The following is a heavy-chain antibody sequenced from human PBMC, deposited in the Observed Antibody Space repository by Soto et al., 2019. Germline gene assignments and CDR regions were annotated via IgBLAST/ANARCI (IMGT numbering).Heavy chain of an antibody. D-gene: IGHD3-22*01. CDR1: GYNFRQYY. V-gene: IGHV5-51*01. J-gene: IGHJ4*02. Sequence: VESLKLSCQSSGYNFRQYYISLMLQKPGRGLECVGLIYPGDSDVRYSPSVQRQVSISVDRSTDTAFLQWNSLKASDSGTYYCANQRKVKTEVGQMSFDAWGQGPLVTVSS. CDR3: ANQRKVKTEVGQMSFDA. CDR2: IYPGDSDV.